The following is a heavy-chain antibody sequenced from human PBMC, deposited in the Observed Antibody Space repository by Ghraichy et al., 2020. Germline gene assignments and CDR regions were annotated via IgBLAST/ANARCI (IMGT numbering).Heavy chain of an antibody. J-gene: IGHJ4*02. V-gene: IGHV3-30-3*01. CDR2: ISYDGSNK. Sequence: GGSLRLSCAASGFTFSSYAMHWVRQAPGKGLEWVAVISYDGSNKYYADSVKGRFTISRDNSKNTLYLQMNSLRAEDTAVYYCARGLAGATLAEAYWGQGTLVTVSS. CDR3: ARGLAGATLAEAY. D-gene: IGHD1-26*01. CDR1: GFTFSSYA.